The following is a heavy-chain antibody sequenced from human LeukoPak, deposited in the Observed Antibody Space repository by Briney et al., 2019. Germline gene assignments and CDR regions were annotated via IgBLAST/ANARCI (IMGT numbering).Heavy chain of an antibody. CDR1: RDCVSSNSAA. D-gene: IGHD1-26*01. CDR2: TYCRSKWYN. CDR3: ARRVMVGATGFDY. V-gene: IGHV6-1*01. Sequence: SQTLSLTHAISRDCVSSNSAAWNWIRPSPSRGLEWLGRTYCRSKWYNDYAVSVKSRITINPDTSTNKFSLQLNSVTPENTAVYYCARRVMVGATGFDYWGQGSLVTVSS. J-gene: IGHJ4*02.